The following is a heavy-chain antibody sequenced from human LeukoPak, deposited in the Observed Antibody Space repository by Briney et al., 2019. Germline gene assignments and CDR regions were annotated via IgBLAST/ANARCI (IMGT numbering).Heavy chain of an antibody. J-gene: IGHJ4*02. Sequence: GGSLRLSCAASGFTFSDYALHWVRQAPGKGLEWVAVMSFDGNNKYYADSVKGRFTISRDKSKNTLYLQMNSLRAEDTAVYYCAREGRTAGLDWGQGTLVTVSS. CDR2: MSFDGNNK. CDR3: AREGRTAGLD. V-gene: IGHV3-30*03. CDR1: GFTFSDYA. D-gene: IGHD6-13*01.